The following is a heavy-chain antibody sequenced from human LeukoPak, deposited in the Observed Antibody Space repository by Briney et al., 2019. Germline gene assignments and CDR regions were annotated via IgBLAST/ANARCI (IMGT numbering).Heavy chain of an antibody. CDR1: GFTFSSYG. J-gene: IGHJ4*02. V-gene: IGHV3-30*18. CDR3: AKVGENYYDSSGPSIHDY. D-gene: IGHD3-22*01. Sequence: GGSLRLSCAASGFTFSSYGMHWVRQAPGKGLEWVAVISYDGSNKYYADSVKGRFTISRDNSKNTLYLQMNSLRAEDTAVYYCAKVGENYYDSSGPSIHDYWGQGTLVTVSS. CDR2: ISYDGSNK.